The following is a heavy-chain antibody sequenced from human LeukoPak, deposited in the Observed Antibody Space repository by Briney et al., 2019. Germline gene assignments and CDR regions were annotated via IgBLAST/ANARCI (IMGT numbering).Heavy chain of an antibody. J-gene: IGHJ3*01. CDR1: GFTFISYS. D-gene: IGHD3-22*01. Sequence: GGSLRLSCAASGFTFISYSMHWVRQAPGKGLEWVALISYHGTQKYYAGSVKGRFTISRDNSKNTLYLQMNSLRTEDTAVYFCAREGSDSSGYSDAFDVWGQGTMVTVSS. CDR2: ISYHGTQK. CDR3: AREGSDSSGYSDAFDV. V-gene: IGHV3-30-3*01.